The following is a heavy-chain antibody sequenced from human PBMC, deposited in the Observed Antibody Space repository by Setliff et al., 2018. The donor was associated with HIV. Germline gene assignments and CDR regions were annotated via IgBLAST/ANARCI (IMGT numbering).Heavy chain of an antibody. CDR2: LKSNAEGGTA. D-gene: IGHD2-15*01. J-gene: IGHJ3*02. CDR3: TTLLSGVGTDVFDI. Sequence: PGGSLRLSCAASGFTFSSYGMHWVRQAPGKGLEWVARLKSNAEGGTADYAAPVRRRFTISRDDSKNTLYLLMNSLKVEDTAVYYCTTLLSGVGTDVFDIWGQGTMVTVSS. CDR1: GFTFSSYG. V-gene: IGHV3-15*01.